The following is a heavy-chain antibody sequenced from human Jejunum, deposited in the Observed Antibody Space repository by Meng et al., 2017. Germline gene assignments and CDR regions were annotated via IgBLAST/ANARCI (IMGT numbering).Heavy chain of an antibody. Sequence: SETLSLTCTVSGDSISSSSYYWCWIRQTPGKGLEWIGSIYYSGTTYYNPSLNSRVTISVDTSKNHFSLKLNSVTAADTAVYYCAREMTSAYFSESWGQGTLVTVSS. D-gene: IGHD3-22*01. V-gene: IGHV4-39*07. CDR3: AREMTSAYFSES. CDR2: IYYSGTT. CDR1: GDSISSSSYY. J-gene: IGHJ4*02.